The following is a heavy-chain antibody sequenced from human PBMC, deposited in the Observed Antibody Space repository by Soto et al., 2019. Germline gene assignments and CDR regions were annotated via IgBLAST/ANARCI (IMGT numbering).Heavy chain of an antibody. CDR3: ASARHIGP. V-gene: IGHV3-7*01. CDR1: GFTFSNYC. CDR2: IKEDGSER. Sequence: PXGSLRLSCAASGFTFSNYCMSWVRQAPGKGLEWVANIKEDGSERNYVDSVKGRFTISRDNAENSLYLQMNSLRAEDTAVYYCASARHIGPWGQGTLVTVSS. J-gene: IGHJ5*02. D-gene: IGHD2-21*01.